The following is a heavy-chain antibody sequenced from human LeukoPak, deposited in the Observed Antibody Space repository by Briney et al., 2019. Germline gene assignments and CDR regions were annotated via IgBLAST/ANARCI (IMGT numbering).Heavy chain of an antibody. D-gene: IGHD1-26*01. J-gene: IGHJ3*02. V-gene: IGHV4-34*01. CDR2: INHSGST. CDR1: GGSFSGYY. CDR3: ARVRATGAFDI. Sequence: ASETLSLTCAVYGGSFSGYYWTWIRQPPGKGLEWIGEINHSGSTNYNPSLKSRVTISVDTSKNQFSLKLSSVTAADTAVYYCARVRATGAFDIWGQGTMVTVSS.